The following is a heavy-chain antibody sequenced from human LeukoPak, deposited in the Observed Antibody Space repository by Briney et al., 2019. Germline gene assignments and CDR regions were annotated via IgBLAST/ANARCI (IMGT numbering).Heavy chain of an antibody. CDR3: AREGPSTSSFDY. V-gene: IGHV3-74*01. CDR2: INSDGSST. J-gene: IGHJ4*02. Sequence: PGGSLRLSCVVSGFTFSSYWMHWVRQAPGKGLVWVSRINSDGSSTSYADSVKGRFTISRDNAKNTLYLQMNSLRAEDTAVYYCAREGPSTSSFDYWGQGTLVTVSS. D-gene: IGHD2/OR15-2a*01. CDR1: GFTFSSYW.